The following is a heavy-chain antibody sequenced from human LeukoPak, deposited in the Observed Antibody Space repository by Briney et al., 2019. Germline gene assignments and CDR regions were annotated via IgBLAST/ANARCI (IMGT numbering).Heavy chain of an antibody. Sequence: GGSLRLSCAASGFTVSSNYMSWVRQAPEKGLEWVSVIYSGGSTYYVDSVKGRFTISKDNSKNTLYLQMNSLRAEDTAVYYCARAGPRAFDPWGQGTLVTVSS. CDR3: ARAGPRAFDP. V-gene: IGHV3-53*01. CDR1: GFTVSSNY. CDR2: IYSGGST. J-gene: IGHJ5*02.